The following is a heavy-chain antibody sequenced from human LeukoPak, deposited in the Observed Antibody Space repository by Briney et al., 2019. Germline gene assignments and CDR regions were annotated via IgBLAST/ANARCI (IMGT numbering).Heavy chain of an antibody. D-gene: IGHD1-26*01. Sequence: GGSLRLSCAASGFTFSSYAMNWVRQAPGKGLEWVSFISSGSVHMYYADSVKGRFTISRDNAKNSLYLQMSGLRAEDTAVYYCARDVAPIVGATDYWGQGTLVTVSS. CDR2: ISSGSVHM. V-gene: IGHV3-21*01. CDR1: GFTFSSYA. J-gene: IGHJ4*02. CDR3: ARDVAPIVGATDY.